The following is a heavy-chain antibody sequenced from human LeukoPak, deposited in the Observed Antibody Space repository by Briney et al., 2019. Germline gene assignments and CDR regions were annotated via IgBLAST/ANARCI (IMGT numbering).Heavy chain of an antibody. CDR1: GYSFTSYW. CDR2: IYPGDSDT. D-gene: IGHD3-10*01. CDR3: ARQSGGSRYYYYYYGMDV. V-gene: IGHV5-51*01. J-gene: IGHJ6*04. Sequence: GASLKISCKGSGYSFTSYWIGGVRQMPGKGLEWMGIIYPGDSDTRYSPSFQGQVTISAHKSISTAYLQWSSLKASDTAMYYCARQSGGSRYYYYYYGMDVWGKGTTVTVSS.